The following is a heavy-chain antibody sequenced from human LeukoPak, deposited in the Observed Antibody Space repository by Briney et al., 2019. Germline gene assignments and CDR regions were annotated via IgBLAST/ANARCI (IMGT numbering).Heavy chain of an antibody. Sequence: SETLSLTCTVSGGSISSSSYYWGWIRQPPGKGLEWIGSIYYSGSTYYNPSLKSRVTISVDTSKNQFSLKLSSVTAADTAVYYCAREPYDFWSDRNPYYFDYWGQGTLVTVSS. J-gene: IGHJ4*02. CDR1: GGSISSSSYY. D-gene: IGHD3-3*01. V-gene: IGHV4-39*01. CDR2: IYYSGST. CDR3: AREPYDFWSDRNPYYFDY.